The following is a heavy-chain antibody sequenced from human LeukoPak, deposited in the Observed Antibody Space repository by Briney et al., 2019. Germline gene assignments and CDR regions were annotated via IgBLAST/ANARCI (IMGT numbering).Heavy chain of an antibody. CDR1: GGSISSYY. J-gene: IGHJ6*04. D-gene: IGHD3-9*01. V-gene: IGHV4-59*01. CDR3: ARDGPPDSLTGTYYGMDV. CDR2: IYYSGST. Sequence: SETLSLTCTVSGGSISSYYWSWIRQHPGKGLEWIGYIYYSGSTNYNPSLKSRVTISVDTSKNQFSLKLSSVTAADTAVYYCARDGPPDSLTGTYYGMDVWGKGTTVTVSS.